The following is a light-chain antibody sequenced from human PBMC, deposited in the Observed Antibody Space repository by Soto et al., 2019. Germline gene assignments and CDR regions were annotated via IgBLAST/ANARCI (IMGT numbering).Light chain of an antibody. CDR2: DVS. CDR1: SSDVGGYNY. Sequence: QSALTQPASVSGSPGQSITISCTGTSSDVGGYNYVSWYQQHPGKAPKLLIYDVSNRPSGVSNRFSGSKSGNTASLTISGLQAEDEADYYCSSYTGSSTLSVFGTGTKLPVL. J-gene: IGLJ1*01. CDR3: SSYTGSSTLSV. V-gene: IGLV2-14*01.